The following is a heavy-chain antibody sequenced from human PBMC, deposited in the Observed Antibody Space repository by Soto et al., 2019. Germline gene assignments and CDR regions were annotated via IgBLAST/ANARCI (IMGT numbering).Heavy chain of an antibody. CDR2: ISSNGGST. J-gene: IGHJ4*02. Sequence: EVQLVESGGGLVQPGGSLRLSCAASGFTFSSYAMHWVRQAPGKGLEYVSPISSNGGSTYYANSVKGRFTISRDNSKNTLYLQMGSLRAEDMALYYCARQGRAVSSYYFDCWGQGTLVTVSS. CDR1: GFTFSSYA. CDR3: ARQGRAVSSYYFDC. V-gene: IGHV3-64*01. D-gene: IGHD3-10*01.